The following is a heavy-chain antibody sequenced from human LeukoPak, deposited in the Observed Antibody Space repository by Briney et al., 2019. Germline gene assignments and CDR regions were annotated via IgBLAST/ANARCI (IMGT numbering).Heavy chain of an antibody. CDR3: AGSSGWLFDY. CDR2: IKEDGSQI. V-gene: IGHV3-7*01. CDR1: GFPFDRYW. Sequence: GGSLRLSCVASGFPFDRYWMSWVRQAPGKGLEWVANIKEDGSQIYYVDSVKGRFTISRDNAKNSVYLQMNSLRAEDTAVYYCAGSSGWLFDYWGQGTLVAVSS. J-gene: IGHJ4*02. D-gene: IGHD6-19*01.